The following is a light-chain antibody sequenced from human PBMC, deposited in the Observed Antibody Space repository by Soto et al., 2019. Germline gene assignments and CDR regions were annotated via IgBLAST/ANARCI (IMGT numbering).Light chain of an antibody. J-gene: IGLJ1*01. V-gene: IGLV1-44*01. Sequence: SVLTQPRSASATPGQRATISCSGSNSNIGTNTVNWYQQLPGTAPRLLIYTNNQRPSGVPQRFSGSKTGTSASLAIGGLQSEDGADYYCAAWDDSLGAYVFGTGTKVTVL. CDR3: AAWDDSLGAYV. CDR1: NSNIGTNT. CDR2: TNN.